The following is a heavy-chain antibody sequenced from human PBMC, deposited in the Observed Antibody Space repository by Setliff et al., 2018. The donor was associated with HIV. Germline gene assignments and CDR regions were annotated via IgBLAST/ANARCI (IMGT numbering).Heavy chain of an antibody. D-gene: IGHD3-3*01. V-gene: IGHV4-31*03. J-gene: IGHJ4*02. CDR2: IYYSGTT. CDR1: GGSISTGGFY. CDR3: ARDRIWKGYYDY. Sequence: TLSLTCTVSGGSISTGGFYWTWIRHHPGKGLEWLGYIYYSGTTYYNPSLKSRLSFSLDSSKKQVSLKLSSVTAADSAVYYCARDRIWKGYYDYWGQGTLVTVSS.